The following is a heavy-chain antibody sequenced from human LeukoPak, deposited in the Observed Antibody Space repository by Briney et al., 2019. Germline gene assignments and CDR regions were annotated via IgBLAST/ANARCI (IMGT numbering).Heavy chain of an antibody. CDR1: GGSISSSSYY. Sequence: SETLSLTCTVSGGSISSSSYYWGWIRQPPGKGLEWIGSIYYSGSTYYNPSLKSRVTISVDTSKNQFSLKLSSVTAADTAVYYCASPYYDILTGHDAFDIWGQGTMVTVSS. CDR3: ASPYYDILTGHDAFDI. CDR2: IYYSGST. D-gene: IGHD3-9*01. V-gene: IGHV4-39*01. J-gene: IGHJ3*02.